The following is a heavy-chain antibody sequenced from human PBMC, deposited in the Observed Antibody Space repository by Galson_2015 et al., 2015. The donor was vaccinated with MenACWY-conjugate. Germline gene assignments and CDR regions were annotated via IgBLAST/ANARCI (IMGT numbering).Heavy chain of an antibody. J-gene: IGHJ4*02. CDR2: IKEDGTDK. D-gene: IGHD2/OR15-2a*01. CDR1: GFTFSNYW. Sequence: SLRHSCAASGFTFSNYWMTWVRQAPGKGLEWLTKIKEDGTDKYYVDSVRGRFTISRDNAKNSLYLQMNSLRDDDTAVYYCAREDFYRCDYWGQGTLVTVSS. CDR3: AREDFYRCDY. V-gene: IGHV3-7*03.